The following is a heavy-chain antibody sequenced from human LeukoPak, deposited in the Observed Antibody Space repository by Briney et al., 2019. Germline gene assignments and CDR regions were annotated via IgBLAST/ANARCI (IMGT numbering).Heavy chain of an antibody. Sequence: SETLSLTCAVYGGSFSGYYWSWIRQPPGKGLEWIGEINHSGSTNYNPSLKSRVTISVDTSKNQFSLKLSSVTAADTAVYYRARGGGSYYYGSGSRLFDYWGQGTLVTVSS. D-gene: IGHD3-10*01. V-gene: IGHV4-34*01. CDR2: INHSGST. CDR1: GGSFSGYY. CDR3: ARGGGSYYYGSGSRLFDY. J-gene: IGHJ4*02.